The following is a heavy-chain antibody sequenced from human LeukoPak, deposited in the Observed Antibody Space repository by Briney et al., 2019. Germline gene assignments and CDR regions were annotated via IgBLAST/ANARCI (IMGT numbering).Heavy chain of an antibody. D-gene: IGHD2-21*02. CDR3: TRGQSYCGADCYSD. Sequence: GGSLRLSCAASGFTFSSYAMSWVRQPPGKGLEWVSVMYTGGGRYYGDSVKGRFTISRDNSKNTVFLQMNSLRVEDTALYYCTRGQSYCGADCYSDWGQGALVTVSS. CDR2: MYTGGGR. CDR1: GFTFSSYA. J-gene: IGHJ4*02. V-gene: IGHV3-66*01.